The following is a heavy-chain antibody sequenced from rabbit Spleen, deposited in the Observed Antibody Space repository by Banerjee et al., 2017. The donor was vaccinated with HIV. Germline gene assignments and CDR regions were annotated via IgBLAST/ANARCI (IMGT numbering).Heavy chain of an antibody. J-gene: IGHJ4*01. CDR3: ASGYSDVYFDL. Sequence: QEQLVESGGGLVKPGASLTLTCKASGFSFSSGYYISWVRQAPGKGLEWIGFIGTGSGSTWYASRVNGRFTVAKTSSTTVTLQVTSLTAADTATYFGASGYSDVYFDLWGPGTLVTFS. CDR2: IGTGSGST. D-gene: IGHD1-1*01. CDR1: GFSFSSGYY. V-gene: IGHV1S45*01.